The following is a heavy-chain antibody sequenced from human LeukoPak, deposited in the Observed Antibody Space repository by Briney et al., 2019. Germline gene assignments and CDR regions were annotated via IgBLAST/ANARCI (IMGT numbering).Heavy chain of an antibody. CDR1: GGSISSSSYY. Sequence: SETLSLTCTVSGGSISSSSYYWGWIRQPPGKGLEWIGSIYYRGSTYYNPSLKSRVTISVDTSKNQFSLKLSSVTAADTAVYYCARSSGSSLLLYWGQGTLVTVSS. CDR3: ARSSGSSLLLY. CDR2: IYYRGST. V-gene: IGHV4-39*07. D-gene: IGHD3-10*01. J-gene: IGHJ4*02.